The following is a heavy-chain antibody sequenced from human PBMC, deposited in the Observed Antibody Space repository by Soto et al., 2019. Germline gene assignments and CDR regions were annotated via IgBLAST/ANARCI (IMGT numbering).Heavy chain of an antibody. Sequence: LGESLKISCKGSGYSFTSYWIGWVRQMPGKGLEWMGIIYPGDSDTRYSPSFQGQVTISADKSISTAYLQWSSLKASDTAMYYCARLERTTVVTPLAFDIWGQGTMVTVSS. D-gene: IGHD4-17*01. V-gene: IGHV5-51*01. J-gene: IGHJ3*02. CDR3: ARLERTTVVTPLAFDI. CDR1: GYSFTSYW. CDR2: IYPGDSDT.